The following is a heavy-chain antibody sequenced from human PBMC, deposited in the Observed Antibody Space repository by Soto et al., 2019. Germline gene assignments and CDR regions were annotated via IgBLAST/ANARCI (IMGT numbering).Heavy chain of an antibody. V-gene: IGHV3-30*18. CDR2: ISYDGSNK. Sequence: GGSLRLSCAAAGFTFSSYGMHWVRQAPGKGLEWVAVISYDGSNKYYADSVKGRFTISRDNSKNTLYLQMNSLRAEDTAVYYCANLVVVAANYYYGMDVWGQGTTVTVSS. CDR1: GFTFSSYG. CDR3: ANLVVVAANYYYGMDV. D-gene: IGHD2-15*01. J-gene: IGHJ6*02.